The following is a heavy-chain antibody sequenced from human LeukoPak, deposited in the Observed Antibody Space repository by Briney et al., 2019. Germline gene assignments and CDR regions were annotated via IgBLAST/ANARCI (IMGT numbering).Heavy chain of an antibody. V-gene: IGHV1-8*01. CDR1: GYTFSSYD. CDR2: MNPNSGNT. J-gene: IGHJ4*02. D-gene: IGHD2-2*02. Sequence: ASVKVSCKASGYTFSSYDINWVRQATGQGLEWMGWMNPNSGNTGYAQKFQGRVTMTRNTSISTAYMELSSLRSEDTALYYCARVTHYCGSTSCYTVYYFDDWGQGTLVTVSS. CDR3: ARVTHYCGSTSCYTVYYFDD.